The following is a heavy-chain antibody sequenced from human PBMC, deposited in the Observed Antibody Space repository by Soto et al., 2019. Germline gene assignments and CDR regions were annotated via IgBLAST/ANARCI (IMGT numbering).Heavy chain of an antibody. CDR3: ARVSGGPYDY. CDR2: ISYDGSNK. Sequence: GGALRLSCAASGFTFSTYGMHWVRQAPGKGLEWVAVISYDGSNKYYADSVKGRFTISRDNSKNTLYLQMSSLRAEDTAVYYCARVSGGPYDYWGQGTLVTVSS. J-gene: IGHJ4*02. V-gene: IGHV3-30*03. CDR1: GFTFSTYG. D-gene: IGHD1-26*01.